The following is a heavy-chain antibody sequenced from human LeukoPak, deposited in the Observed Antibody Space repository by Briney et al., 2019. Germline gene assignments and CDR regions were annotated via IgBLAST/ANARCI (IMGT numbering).Heavy chain of an antibody. Sequence: PSETLSLTCSVSGGFICSCYWSWIRRPGGKGLEWIGRIYTSGSTNYNPSLKSRVTMSVDTSKNQFSLKLSSVTAADTAVYYCARDLYYYGSGSSYFDYWGQGTLVTVSS. CDR3: ARDLYYYGSGSSYFDY. CDR2: IYTSGST. J-gene: IGHJ4*02. CDR1: GGFICSCY. D-gene: IGHD3-10*01. V-gene: IGHV4-4*07.